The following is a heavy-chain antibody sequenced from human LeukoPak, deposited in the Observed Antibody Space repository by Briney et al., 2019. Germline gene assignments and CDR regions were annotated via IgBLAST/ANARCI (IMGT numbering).Heavy chain of an antibody. CDR2: IFYSGTT. J-gene: IGHJ3*02. CDR1: GGSISNYF. CDR3: ARPRTVTTAHDVFDI. V-gene: IGHV4-59*01. Sequence: PSETLSLTCTVSGGSISNYFWNWIRQPPGKGLEWIGYIFYSGTTSYNPSLKSRVTISLDTSKNQFSLILTSVTAADTAAYYCARPRTVTTAHDVFDIWGQGTMVTVSS. D-gene: IGHD4-17*01.